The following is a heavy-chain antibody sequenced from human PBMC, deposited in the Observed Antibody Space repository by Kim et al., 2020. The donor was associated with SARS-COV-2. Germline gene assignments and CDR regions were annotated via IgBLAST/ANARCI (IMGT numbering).Heavy chain of an antibody. CDR1: GFTFDDYG. Sequence: GGSLRLSCAASGFTFDDYGMSWVRQAPGKGLEWVSGVKKNGGNTGYADAVKGRFTISRDNGKNSLHLQMNSLRPEDTALYHCARGYMAGPIDFWGRGTLVTVSS. D-gene: IGHD3-16*02. V-gene: IGHV3-20*01. CDR2: VKKNGGNT. J-gene: IGHJ4*02. CDR3: ARGYMAGPIDF.